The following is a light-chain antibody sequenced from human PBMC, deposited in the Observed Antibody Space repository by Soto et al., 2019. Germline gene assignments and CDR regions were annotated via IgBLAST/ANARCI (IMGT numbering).Light chain of an antibody. Sequence: EIVMTQSPGTVSVSPGERVTLSCRASQSVSSNLAWYQQKPGQAPRLLIYVASTRATGIPARFSGSGSGTEFTLTISSLQSEDFAVYYCHQYNNWPRTFGQGTKVDIK. J-gene: IGKJ2*01. V-gene: IGKV3-15*01. CDR1: QSVSSN. CDR3: HQYNNWPRT. CDR2: VAS.